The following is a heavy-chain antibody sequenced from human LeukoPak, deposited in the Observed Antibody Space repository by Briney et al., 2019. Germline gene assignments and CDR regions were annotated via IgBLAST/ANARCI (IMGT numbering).Heavy chain of an antibody. V-gene: IGHV3-21*03. CDR3: ATAAFVTALDY. Sequence: PGRSLRLSCTASGFTFGDYAMSWFRQAPGKGLEWISSISSSSSYIYYADSVKGRFTISRDNAKNSLYLQMNSLKTEDTALYYCATAAFVTALDYWGQGVLVTVSS. CDR2: ISSSSSYI. J-gene: IGHJ4*02. D-gene: IGHD3-16*01. CDR1: GFTFGDYA.